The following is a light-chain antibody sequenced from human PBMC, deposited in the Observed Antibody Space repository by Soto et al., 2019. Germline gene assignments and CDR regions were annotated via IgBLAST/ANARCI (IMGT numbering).Light chain of an antibody. Sequence: DIQITQSPSSLSSFLLGIVTITCRASQGIRNDLGWYQQKPGKAPKRLIYAASSLQSGVPSRFSGSGSGTEFTLTISNLQTDDFATYYCQQYENYWTFGQGTKVDIK. CDR2: AAS. J-gene: IGKJ1*01. V-gene: IGKV1-17*02. CDR1: QGIRND. CDR3: QQYENYWT.